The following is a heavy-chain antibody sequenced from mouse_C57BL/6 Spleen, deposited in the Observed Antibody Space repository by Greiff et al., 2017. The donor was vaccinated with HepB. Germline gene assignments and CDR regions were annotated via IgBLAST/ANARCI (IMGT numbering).Heavy chain of an antibody. D-gene: IGHD1-1*01. V-gene: IGHV3-6*01. Sequence: EVKLQESGPGLVKPSQSLSLTCSVTGYSITSGYYWNWIRQFPGNKLEWMGYISYDGSNNYNPSLKKRISITRDTSKNQFFLKLNSVTTEDTATYYCAREENYYGSSYGNFDYWGQSTTLTVSS. CDR3: AREENYYGSSYGNFDY. CDR1: GYSITSGYY. CDR2: ISYDGSN. J-gene: IGHJ2*01.